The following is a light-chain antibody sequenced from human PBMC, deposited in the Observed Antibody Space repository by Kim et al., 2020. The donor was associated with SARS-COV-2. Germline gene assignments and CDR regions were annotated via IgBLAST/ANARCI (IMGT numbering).Light chain of an antibody. V-gene: IGLV1-47*01. CDR3: AAWDDSLSGHVV. Sequence: RVTISCSGSSSNIGSNYVYWYQQHPGTAPKLLIYRNNQRPSGVPDRFSGSKSGTSASLAISGLRSEDEADYYCAAWDDSLSGHVVFGGGTQLTVL. J-gene: IGLJ2*01. CDR1: SSNIGSNY. CDR2: RNN.